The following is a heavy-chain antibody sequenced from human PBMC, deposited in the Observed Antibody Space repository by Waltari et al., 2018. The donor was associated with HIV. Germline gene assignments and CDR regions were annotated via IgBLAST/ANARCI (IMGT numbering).Heavy chain of an antibody. CDR1: GFTFSNYI. J-gene: IGHJ4*02. D-gene: IGHD5-12*01. CDR2: MASSSTTYI. CDR3: AAEMATVYLDY. V-gene: IGHV3-21*01. Sequence: EVQLVESGGGLVKPGGSLRLSCAASGFTFSNYIMNWVRQAPGKGLEWVSSMASSSTTYIYYRDSVKGRFTVSRDNAKNSLYLQMNSLRAEDTAVYYCAAEMATVYLDYWGQGTLVTVSS.